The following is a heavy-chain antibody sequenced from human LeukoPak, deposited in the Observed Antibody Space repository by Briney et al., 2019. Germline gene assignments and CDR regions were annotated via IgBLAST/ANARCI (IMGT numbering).Heavy chain of an antibody. CDR2: INHSGST. Sequence: SETLSLTCAVYGGSFSGYYWSWIRQPPGKGLEWIGGINHSGSTNYNPSLKSRVTISVDTSKNQFSLKLSSVTAADTAVYYCARAGGWYPNAGAFDIWGQGTMVTVSS. V-gene: IGHV4-34*01. J-gene: IGHJ3*02. D-gene: IGHD6-19*01. CDR3: ARAGGWYPNAGAFDI. CDR1: GGSFSGYY.